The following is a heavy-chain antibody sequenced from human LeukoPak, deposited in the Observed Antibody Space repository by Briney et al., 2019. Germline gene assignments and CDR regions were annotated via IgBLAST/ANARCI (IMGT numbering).Heavy chain of an antibody. CDR1: GYSFTSYW. CDR2: IYPGDSDT. D-gene: IGHD2-15*01. V-gene: IGHV5-51*01. Sequence: GESLKISCKGSGYSFTSYWIGWVRQMPGKGLEWMGIIYPGDSDTRHSPSFQGQVTISADKSISTAYLQWSSLKASDTAMYYCAIIPGSGGYLGLFDYWGQGTLVTVSS. CDR3: AIIPGSGGYLGLFDY. J-gene: IGHJ4*02.